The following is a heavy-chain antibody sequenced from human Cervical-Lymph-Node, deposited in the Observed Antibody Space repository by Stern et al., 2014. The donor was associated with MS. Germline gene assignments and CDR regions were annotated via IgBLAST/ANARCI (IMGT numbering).Heavy chain of an antibody. V-gene: IGHV3-64*01. CDR1: GFTFRNYA. CDR2: ITSDGGST. Sequence: EVQLLESGGGLAQPGGSLRLSCVGSGFTFRNYAMHWVRQAPGKGLEYVSAITSDGGSTYYAKFVKGRFTISRDNAKNTLYLQMGRLRGDDMAVYYCARGSRWGQGTLVTVSS. CDR3: ARGSR. J-gene: IGHJ4*02.